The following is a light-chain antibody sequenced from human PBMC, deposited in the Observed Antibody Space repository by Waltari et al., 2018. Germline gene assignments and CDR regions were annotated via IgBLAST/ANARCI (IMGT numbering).Light chain of an antibody. CDR3: LSYGGSYTWV. V-gene: IGLV2-11*01. Sequence: QSALTQPRSVSGSPGQSVTISCTGTSSDVGGYNYVSWYQQHPGKAPKLMLNDVRQRPSGVPDRFSGSKSGNTASLTISGLQAEDEADYYCLSYGGSYTWVFGGGTKLTVL. CDR1: SSDVGGYNY. CDR2: DVR. J-gene: IGLJ3*02.